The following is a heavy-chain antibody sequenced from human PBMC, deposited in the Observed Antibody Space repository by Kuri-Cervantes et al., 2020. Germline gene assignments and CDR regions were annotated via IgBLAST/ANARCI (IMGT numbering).Heavy chain of an antibody. J-gene: IGHJ4*02. Sequence: GESLKISCAASGFTFSSYAMSWVRQAPGKGLEWVSAISGSGGSTYYADSVKGRFTISRDNAKNSVYLQMNSLRAEDTAMYYCARDHATSWSVRDSWGQGTLVTVSS. CDR1: GFTFSSYA. D-gene: IGHD2-2*01. CDR3: ARDHATSWSVRDS. CDR2: ISGSGGST. V-gene: IGHV3-23*01.